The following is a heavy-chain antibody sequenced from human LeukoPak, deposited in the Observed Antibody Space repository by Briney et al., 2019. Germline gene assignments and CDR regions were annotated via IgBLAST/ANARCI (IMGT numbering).Heavy chain of an antibody. J-gene: IGHJ4*02. Sequence: GGSLRLSCAASGFTFSSYSMNWVRQAPGKGLEWVSSISSSSSYIYYADSVKGRFTVSRDNAKNSLYLQMNSLRAEDTAVYYCARDQTTYYFDYWGQGTLVTVSS. CDR3: ARDQTTYYFDY. D-gene: IGHD1-1*01. V-gene: IGHV3-21*01. CDR1: GFTFSSYS. CDR2: ISSSSSYI.